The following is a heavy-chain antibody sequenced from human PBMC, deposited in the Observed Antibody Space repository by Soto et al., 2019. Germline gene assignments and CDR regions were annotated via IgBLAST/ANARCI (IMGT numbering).Heavy chain of an antibody. Sequence: SSETLSLTCTVSGGSISSYYWSWIRQPPGKGLEWIGYIYYSGSTNYNPSLKSRVTISVDTSKNQFSLKLSSVTAADTAVYYCARASQRGMDYGQLDYWGQGTLVTVSS. J-gene: IGHJ4*02. CDR1: GGSISSYY. CDR3: ARASQRGMDYGQLDY. V-gene: IGHV4-59*01. D-gene: IGHD4-17*01. CDR2: IYYSGST.